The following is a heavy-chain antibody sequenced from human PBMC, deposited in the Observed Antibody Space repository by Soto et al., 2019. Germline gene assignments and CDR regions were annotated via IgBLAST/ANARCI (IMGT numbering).Heavy chain of an antibody. CDR3: ARDLYYFYNSGWDDTFDI. CDR1: GYSFTNYG. Sequence: QAQLVQSGSEVKKPGASVRVSCKASGYSFTNYGLSWVRQAPGQGPEWMGWISAHNGDTNYAQKVQGRVTMTTDTSTSTAYMELRSLRSDDTAVYYCARDLYYFYNSGWDDTFDIWGQGTMVTVSS. J-gene: IGHJ3*02. V-gene: IGHV1-18*01. D-gene: IGHD3-22*01. CDR2: ISAHNGDT.